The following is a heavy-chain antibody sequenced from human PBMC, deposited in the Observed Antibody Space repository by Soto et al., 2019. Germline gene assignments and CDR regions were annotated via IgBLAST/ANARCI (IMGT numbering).Heavy chain of an antibody. Sequence: SETLSLTCTVSGGSISSYYWSWIRQPPGKGLEWIGYIYYSGSTNYNPSLKSRVTISVDTSKNQFSLKLSSVTAADTAVYYCASVGYSGYDYNWFDPWGQGTLVTVS. D-gene: IGHD5-12*01. J-gene: IGHJ5*02. V-gene: IGHV4-59*08. CDR2: IYYSGST. CDR1: GGSISSYY. CDR3: ASVGYSGYDYNWFDP.